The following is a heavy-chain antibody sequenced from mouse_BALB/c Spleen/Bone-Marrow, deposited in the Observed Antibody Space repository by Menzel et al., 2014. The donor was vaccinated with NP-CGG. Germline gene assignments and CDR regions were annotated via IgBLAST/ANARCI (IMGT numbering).Heavy chain of an antibody. J-gene: IGHJ2*01. CDR2: ISSGSSTI. D-gene: IGHD1-1*01. CDR3: ARSGSSSGYFDY. V-gene: IGHV5-17*02. Sequence: SSFAMHWVRQAPEKGLEWVAYISSGSSTIYYADTVMGRFTISRDNPKNTLFLQMTSLRSEDTAMYYCARSGSSSGYFDYWGQGTTLTVSS. CDR1: SSFA.